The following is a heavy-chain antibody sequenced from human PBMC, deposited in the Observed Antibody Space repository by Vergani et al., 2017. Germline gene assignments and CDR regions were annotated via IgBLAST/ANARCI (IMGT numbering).Heavy chain of an antibody. CDR2: INPSGGST. CDR1: GYTFTSYY. CDR3: AREGPPPDTAMVTTGGMEV. V-gene: IGHV1-46*03. Sequence: QVQLVQSGAEVKKPGASVKVSCKASGYTFTSYYMHWVRQAPGQGLEWMGIINPSGGSTSYAPKFQGRVTMTRDTSTSSVYMELSSLRAEDTAVYYCAREGPPPDTAMVTTGGMEVGGQGTTVTVSS. D-gene: IGHD5-18*01. J-gene: IGHJ6*02.